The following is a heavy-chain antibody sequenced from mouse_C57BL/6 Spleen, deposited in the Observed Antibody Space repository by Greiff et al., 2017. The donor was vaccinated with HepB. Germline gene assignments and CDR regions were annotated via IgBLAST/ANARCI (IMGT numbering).Heavy chain of an antibody. J-gene: IGHJ2*01. CDR2: IYPGSGST. Sequence: QVQLQQPGAELVKPGASVKMSCKASGYTFTSYWITWVKQRPGQGLEWIGDIYPGSGSTNYNEKFKSKATLTVDTSSSTAYMQLSSLISEDSAVYYCAKGYDDVGDYFDYWGQGTTLTVSS. CDR1: GYTFTSYW. D-gene: IGHD2-3*01. V-gene: IGHV1-55*01. CDR3: AKGYDDVGDYFDY.